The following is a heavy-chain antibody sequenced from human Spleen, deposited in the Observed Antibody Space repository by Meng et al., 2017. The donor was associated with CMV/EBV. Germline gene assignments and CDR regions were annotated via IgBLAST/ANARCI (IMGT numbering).Heavy chain of an antibody. D-gene: IGHD5-24*01. CDR2: IRYDGSNK. Sequence: GGSLRLSCAASGFTFSSYGMHWVRQAPGKGLEWVAFIRYDGSNKYYADSVKGRFTISRDNSKNTLYLQMNSLRVEETAVYYCARGSMATADYWGQGTLVTVSS. V-gene: IGHV3-30*02. CDR1: GFTFSSYG. J-gene: IGHJ4*02. CDR3: ARGSMATADY.